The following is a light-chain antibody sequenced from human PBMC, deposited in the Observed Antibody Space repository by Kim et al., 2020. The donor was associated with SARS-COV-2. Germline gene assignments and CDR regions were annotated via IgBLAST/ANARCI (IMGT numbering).Light chain of an antibody. Sequence: DIQMTQSPSSLSASVGDSVTITCRASQSISTHVHWYQQKPGKAPELLIYAASTLQDGVPSRFIGDGSGTYFTLTISGLQPEDFATYYCQQTYTYFEITFGQGTRLEIK. J-gene: IGKJ5*01. CDR3: QQTYTYFEIT. V-gene: IGKV1-39*01. CDR2: AAS. CDR1: QSISTH.